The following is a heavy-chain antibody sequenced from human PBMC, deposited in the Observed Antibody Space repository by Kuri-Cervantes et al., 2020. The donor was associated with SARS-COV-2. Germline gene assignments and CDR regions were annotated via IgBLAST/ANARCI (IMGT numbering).Heavy chain of an antibody. CDR1: GYTFTNYG. CDR2: ISAYNGNT. Sequence: ASVQVSCKASGYTFTNYGISWVRQAPGQGLEWMGWISAYNGNTNYAQKFQGRVTMTRDTSTSTVYMELSSLRSEDTAVYYCARDEDSSGSDYWGQGTLVTVSS. CDR3: ARDEDSSGSDY. D-gene: IGHD6-19*01. J-gene: IGHJ4*02. V-gene: IGHV1-18*04.